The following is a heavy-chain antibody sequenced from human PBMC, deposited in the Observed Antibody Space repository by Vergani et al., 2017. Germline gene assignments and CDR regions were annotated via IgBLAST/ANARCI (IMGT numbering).Heavy chain of an antibody. Sequence: EVQLEESGGGLVLPGRSLRLSCVAPGVTSAGYAMHWVRQAPGKGLEWVSGISWNSNSIGYADSVKGRFTISRDNAKNSLYLQMNSLRAEDTALYYCAKDLGTSSGGGWFDPWCQGTLVTVSS. D-gene: IGHD6-6*01. J-gene: IGHJ5*02. V-gene: IGHV3-9*02. CDR2: ISWNSNSI. CDR1: GVTSAGYA. CDR3: AKDLGTSSGGGWFDP.